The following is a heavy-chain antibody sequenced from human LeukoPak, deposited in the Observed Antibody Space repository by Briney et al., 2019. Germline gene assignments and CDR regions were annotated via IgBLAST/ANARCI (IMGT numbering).Heavy chain of an antibody. CDR3: ARVGADYYYDSSGYPDY. CDR1: GYTFTSYG. Sequence: ASVKVSCKASGYTFTSYGISWVRQAPGQGLEWMGWTSAYNGNTNYAQKLQGRVTMTTDTSTSTAYMELRSLRSDDTAVYYCARVGADYYYDSSGYPDYWGQGTLVTVSS. J-gene: IGHJ4*02. V-gene: IGHV1-18*01. CDR2: TSAYNGNT. D-gene: IGHD3-22*01.